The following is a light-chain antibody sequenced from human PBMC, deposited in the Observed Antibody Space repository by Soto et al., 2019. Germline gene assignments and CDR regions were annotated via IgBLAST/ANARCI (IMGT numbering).Light chain of an antibody. CDR2: DAS. J-gene: IGKJ5*01. CDR3: QQRSKSPPA. Sequence: EMVLTQSPPTWSLSTGERATXSCRASQSVSSYLAWYQQKPGQANRLIIYDASKRATGITDRLSGSGSGTDFTLTISSLEPEDFAVYYCQQRSKSPPAFGQGTRLEIK. CDR1: QSVSSY. V-gene: IGKV3-11*01.